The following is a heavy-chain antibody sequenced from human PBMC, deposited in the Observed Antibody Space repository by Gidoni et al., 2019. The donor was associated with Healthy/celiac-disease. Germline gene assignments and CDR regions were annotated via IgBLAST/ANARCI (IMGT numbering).Heavy chain of an antibody. CDR1: GFTFSSYS. CDR3: ARDGLLMGGFYYGMDV. J-gene: IGHJ6*02. V-gene: IGHV3-21*01. D-gene: IGHD3-16*01. CDR2: ISSSSSYI. Sequence: EVQLVESGGGLVKPGGSLRLSCAASGFTFSSYSRNWVRRAPGKGLEWVSSISSSSSYIDYADSVKGRFTISRDNAKNSLYLQMNSLRAEDTAVYYCARDGLLMGGFYYGMDVWGQGTTVTVSS.